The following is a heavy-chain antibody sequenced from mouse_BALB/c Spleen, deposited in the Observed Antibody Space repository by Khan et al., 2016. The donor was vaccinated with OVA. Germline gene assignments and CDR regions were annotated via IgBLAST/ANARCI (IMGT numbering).Heavy chain of an antibody. V-gene: IGHV1S135*01. D-gene: IGHD2-1*01. CDR2: IDPYYGDT. Sequence: EVQLQESGPELEKPGASVKISCKASGYSFTGYNMNWVKQNNGQNLEWIGNIDPYYGDTTYNPNFKGKATLTVDKSSNTAYMHLNSLTSEDSAVYYCAKAGYGNYGHYFDYWGQGTTLTVSS. CDR3: AKAGYGNYGHYFDY. CDR1: GYSFTGYN. J-gene: IGHJ2*01.